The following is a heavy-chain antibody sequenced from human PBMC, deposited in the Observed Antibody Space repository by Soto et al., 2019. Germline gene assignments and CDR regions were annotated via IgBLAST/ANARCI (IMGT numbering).Heavy chain of an antibody. J-gene: IGHJ6*02. Sequence: PGESLKSSCKGSGYSFTIYCIGWVLQMPWKGLEWMGIIYPGDSDTRYSPSFQGQVTISADKSISTAYLQWSSLKASDTAMYYCARHVAAAGKRYYGMDVWGQGTTVTVSS. CDR2: IYPGDSDT. CDR3: ARHVAAAGKRYYGMDV. V-gene: IGHV5-51*01. CDR1: GYSFTIYC. D-gene: IGHD6-13*01.